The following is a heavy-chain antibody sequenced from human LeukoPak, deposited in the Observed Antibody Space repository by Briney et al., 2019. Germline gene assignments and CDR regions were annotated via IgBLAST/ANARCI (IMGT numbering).Heavy chain of an antibody. CDR1: GYTFTSYY. D-gene: IGHD6-13*01. CDR3: ARFSSNWYSSFDY. V-gene: IGHV1-46*01. CDR2: INPSGAST. J-gene: IGHJ4*02. Sequence: PAVTVSCKASGYTFTSYYMHWVRQAPGQGLEWMGIINPSGASTGYAQKFQGRVTITWDTSTTTVYMELSSLRSEDTAVYYCARFSSNWYSSFDYWGQGTLVTVSS.